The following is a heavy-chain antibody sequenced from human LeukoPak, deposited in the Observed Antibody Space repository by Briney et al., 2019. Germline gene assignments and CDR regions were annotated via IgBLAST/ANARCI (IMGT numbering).Heavy chain of an antibody. D-gene: IGHD2-2*01. J-gene: IGHJ6*04. CDR3: ASRYCSRTSWYECLYGMDV. CDR2: IIPIFGTA. V-gene: IGHV1-69*06. CDR1: GGSFSSYA. Sequence: SVKVSCKASGGSFSSYAISWVGQAPGKGLEWMGGIIPIFGTANYAQNFQGRVTITADKSKSTAYMKLSCLRSEDTAVYYCASRYCSRTSWYECLYGMDVWGKGTTVTVSS.